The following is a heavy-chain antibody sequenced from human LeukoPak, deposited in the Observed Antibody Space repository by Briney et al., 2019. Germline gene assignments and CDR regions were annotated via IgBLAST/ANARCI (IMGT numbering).Heavy chain of an antibody. CDR1: GGSFSGYY. Sequence: KPSETQSLTCAVYGGSFSGYYWSWIRQPPGKGLEWIGEINHSGSTNYNPSLKSRVTISVDTSKNQFSLKLSSVTAADTAVYYCARSGIEDIVLMVYAHFDYWGQGTLVTVSS. V-gene: IGHV4-34*01. CDR3: ARSGIEDIVLMVYAHFDY. CDR2: INHSGST. J-gene: IGHJ4*02. D-gene: IGHD2-8*01.